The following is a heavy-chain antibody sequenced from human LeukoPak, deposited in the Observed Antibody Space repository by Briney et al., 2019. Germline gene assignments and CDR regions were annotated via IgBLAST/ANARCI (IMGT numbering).Heavy chain of an antibody. J-gene: IGHJ4*02. Sequence: ASVKVSCKASGGTYSSYAISWVRQTPGQGLEWMGGIIPIFGTANYAQKFQGRVTITADESTSTAYMGLSSLRSEDTAVYYCARGNYYRPNDYWGQGTLVTVSS. D-gene: IGHD3-22*01. V-gene: IGHV1-69*13. CDR1: GGTYSSYA. CDR3: ARGNYYRPNDY. CDR2: IIPIFGTA.